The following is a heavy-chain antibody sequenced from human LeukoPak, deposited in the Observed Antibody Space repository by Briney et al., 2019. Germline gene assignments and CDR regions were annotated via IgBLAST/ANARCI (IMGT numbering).Heavy chain of an antibody. J-gene: IGHJ5*02. CDR3: ARGPLAAAGPS. Sequence: GGSLRLSCAASGFTFSSYSMNWVRQAPGKGLEWVSYISSSSSTIYYADSVKGRFTISRDNAKNSLYLQMNSLRAEDTAVYYCARGPLAAAGPSWGQGTLVTVSS. D-gene: IGHD6-13*01. V-gene: IGHV3-48*04. CDR1: GFTFSSYS. CDR2: ISSSSSTI.